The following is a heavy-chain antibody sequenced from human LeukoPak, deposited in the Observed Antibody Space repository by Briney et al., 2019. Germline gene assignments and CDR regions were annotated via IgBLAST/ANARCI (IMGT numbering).Heavy chain of an antibody. V-gene: IGHV6-1*01. J-gene: IGHJ4*02. D-gene: IGHD3-16*02. Sequence: SQTLSLTCAISGDSVSSNSAAWNWIRQSPSRGLEWLGRTYYRSKWYNDYAVSVKSRITINPDPSKNQFSLQLNSVTPEDTAVYYCARAPYDYVWGSYRYYYFDYWGQGTLVTVSS. CDR1: GDSVSSNSAA. CDR2: TYYRSKWYN. CDR3: ARAPYDYVWGSYRYYYFDY.